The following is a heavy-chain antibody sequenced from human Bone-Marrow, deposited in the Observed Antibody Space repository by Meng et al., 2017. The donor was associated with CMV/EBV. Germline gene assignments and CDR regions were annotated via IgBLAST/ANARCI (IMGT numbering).Heavy chain of an antibody. D-gene: IGHD5/OR15-5a*01. CDR3: AREGRGGLPLGFGMDV. CDR2: IYSGGST. CDR1: GLTVSSNY. J-gene: IGHJ6*01. Sequence: GGSLRLSCAASGLTVSSNYMSWVRQAPGKGLEWVSVIYSGGSTYYADSVKGRFTVSRDNSKNTLHLQMDSLTAEDTAVYYCAREGRGGLPLGFGMDVWGQGTTVTGSS. V-gene: IGHV3-66*02.